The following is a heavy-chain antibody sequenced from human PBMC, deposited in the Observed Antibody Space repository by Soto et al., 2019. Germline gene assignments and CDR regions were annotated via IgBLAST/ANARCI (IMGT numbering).Heavy chain of an antibody. CDR1: GGSISSGCYY. Sequence: SETLSLTCPVSGGSISSGCYYWSWIRQHPGKGLEWIGYIYYSGSTYYNPSLKSRVTISVDTSKNQFSLKLSSVTAADTAVYYCAGYCSGGSCYRDMGAFDIWGQGTMVTVSS. D-gene: IGHD2-15*01. J-gene: IGHJ3*02. V-gene: IGHV4-31*03. CDR2: IYYSGST. CDR3: AGYCSGGSCYRDMGAFDI.